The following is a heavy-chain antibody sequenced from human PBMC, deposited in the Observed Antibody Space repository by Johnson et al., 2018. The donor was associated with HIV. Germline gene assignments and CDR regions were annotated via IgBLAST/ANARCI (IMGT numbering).Heavy chain of an antibody. CDR1: GFTFSSYG. J-gene: IGHJ3*02. Sequence: QVQLVESGGGVVQPGRSLRLSCAASGFTFSSYGMHWVRQAPAKGLEWVAFISYDGSNKYYADSVKGRFTISRDNSKNTLYMQMNSLRPEDTALYYCARGGSMWGRLVLGGKGGAFDIWGQGTMVTVSS. CDR2: ISYDGSNK. V-gene: IGHV3-30-3*01. D-gene: IGHD2/OR15-2a*01. CDR3: ARGGSMWGRLVLGGKGGAFDI.